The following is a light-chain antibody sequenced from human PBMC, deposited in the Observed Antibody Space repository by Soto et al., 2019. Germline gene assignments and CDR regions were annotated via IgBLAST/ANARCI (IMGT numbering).Light chain of an antibody. V-gene: IGLV2-11*01. CDR1: SSDVGSYNY. Sequence: HSALTQPRSVSGSPGQSVTISCTGTSSDVGSYNYVSWYQQHPGKAPKLMIYDVTKRPSGVPDRFSGSKSGNTASLTISGLQAEDEADYSCCSYAGRDTYVVFGGGTKVTVL. CDR3: CSYAGRDTYVV. J-gene: IGLJ2*01. CDR2: DVT.